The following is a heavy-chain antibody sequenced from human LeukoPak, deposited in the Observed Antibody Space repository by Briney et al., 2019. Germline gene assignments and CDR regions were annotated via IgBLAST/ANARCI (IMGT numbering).Heavy chain of an antibody. CDR3: AGEVSYSNGAFDI. V-gene: IGHV3-11*04. Sequence: VGSLRLSCAASGFTFSDYYMSWIRQAPGKGLEWVSYIRSSGSTIYYAVSVKGRFTISRDNAKNSLYLQMNSLRAEDTAVYYCAGEVSYSNGAFDIWGQGTMVTVSS. CDR2: IRSSGSTI. J-gene: IGHJ3*02. D-gene: IGHD4-11*01. CDR1: GFTFSDYY.